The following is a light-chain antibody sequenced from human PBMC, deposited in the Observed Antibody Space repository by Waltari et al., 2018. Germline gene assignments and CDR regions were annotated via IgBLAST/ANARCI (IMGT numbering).Light chain of an antibody. V-gene: IGKV3-20*01. J-gene: IGKJ1*01. Sequence: DIVLTQSPGTLSLSPGERATLSCRASQSVTRNSLAWYQQKPGQAPGLILYDSFNRATGIPDRFSGTGSGTDFTLTILRLEPEDFAVYYCQQYGTSPRTFGQGTKVELK. CDR2: DSF. CDR1: QSVTRNS. CDR3: QQYGTSPRT.